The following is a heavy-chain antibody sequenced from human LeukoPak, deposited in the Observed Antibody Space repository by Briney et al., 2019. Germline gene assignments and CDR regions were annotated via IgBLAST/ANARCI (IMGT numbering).Heavy chain of an antibody. CDR2: IYYSGST. V-gene: IGHV4-30-4*08. Sequence: SETLSLTCTVSGGSICSGDYYWSWIRQPPGKGLEWIGYIYYSGSTYYNPSLKRRVTISVDTSKNQFSLKLSSVTAADTAVYYCAQGGDYSSSSVFDYWGQGTLVTVSS. CDR1: GGSICSGDYY. CDR3: AQGGDYSSSSVFDY. D-gene: IGHD6-6*01. J-gene: IGHJ4*02.